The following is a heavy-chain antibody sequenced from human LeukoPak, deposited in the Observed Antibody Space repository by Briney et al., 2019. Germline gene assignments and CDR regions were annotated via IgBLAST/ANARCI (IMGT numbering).Heavy chain of an antibody. J-gene: IGHJ4*02. D-gene: IGHD1-14*01. Sequence: GGSLRLSCAASGSTFSSYAMSWVRQAPGKGLEWVSAISTSGGSTYYGDSVKGRFTISRDNSKNTLYLQMNSPRAEDTAVYYCWPVNPIDYWGQGTLVTVSS. V-gene: IGHV3-23*01. CDR2: ISTSGGST. CDR3: WPVNPIDY. CDR1: GSTFSSYA.